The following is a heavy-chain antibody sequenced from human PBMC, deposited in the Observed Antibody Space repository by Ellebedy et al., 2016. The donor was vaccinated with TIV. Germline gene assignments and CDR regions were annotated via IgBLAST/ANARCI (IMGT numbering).Heavy chain of an antibody. Sequence: MPSETLSLTCAVSGDSLNRDDWWAWIRQPPGKGLEWIGSVYHSGRPYYNPSLKSRVTLSADPSRNQFSLKLKTVTVEDTAVYYCARIDPWQPIDDWGQGILVTVSS. J-gene: IGHJ4*02. CDR2: VYHSGRP. CDR1: GDSLNRDDW. V-gene: IGHV4-38-2*01. D-gene: IGHD2-21*01. CDR3: ARIDPWQPIDD.